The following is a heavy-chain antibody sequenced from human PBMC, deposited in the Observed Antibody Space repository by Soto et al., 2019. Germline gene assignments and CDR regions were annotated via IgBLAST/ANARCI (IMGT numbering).Heavy chain of an antibody. J-gene: IGHJ4*02. V-gene: IGHV4-34*01. D-gene: IGHD1-26*01. CDR2: VNHSGST. CDR3: ALAGSMNVGVQRYAPDKDHFDS. Sequence: SETLSLTCAVYGGSFSGYYWRWLRQPPGKGLEWIGEVNHSGSTNSNPSLKSRVTISAYTSKNQFSLKRSSVTAADTALYYCALAGSMNVGVQRYAPDKDHFDSWGQGTLVTVS. CDR1: GGSFSGYY.